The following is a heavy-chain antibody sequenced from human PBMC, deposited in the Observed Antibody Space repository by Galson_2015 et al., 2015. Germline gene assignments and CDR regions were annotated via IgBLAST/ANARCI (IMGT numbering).Heavy chain of an antibody. V-gene: IGHV3-7*01. CDR1: IFSNYW. Sequence: IFSNYWVTWVRQAPGKGLEWVASIKEDGSEKYYVDSVKGRFTVSRDNAKNSLYLQMNSLGAEDTAVYYCARSTVYYFDYWGQGTLVTVSS. CDR2: IKEDGSEK. CDR3: ARSTVYYFDY. J-gene: IGHJ4*02.